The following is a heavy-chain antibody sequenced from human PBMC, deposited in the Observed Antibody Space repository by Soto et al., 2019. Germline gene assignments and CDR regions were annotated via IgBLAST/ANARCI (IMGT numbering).Heavy chain of an antibody. CDR2: IYNDGTYS. CDR1: GFIFKMYW. CDR3: TRGPRPISTGTGAY. D-gene: IGHD3-10*01. Sequence: GESLKISCAASGFIFKMYWMHWVRQSPGKGLVWISRIYNDGTYSDYADSVRGRFTISRDNVNDTLYLQMNNLRAEDSGLYYCTRGPRPISTGTGAYWGLGTQVTVSS. V-gene: IGHV3-74*01. J-gene: IGHJ4*02.